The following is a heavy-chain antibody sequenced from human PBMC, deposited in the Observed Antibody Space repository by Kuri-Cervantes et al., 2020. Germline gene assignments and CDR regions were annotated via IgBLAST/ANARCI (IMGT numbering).Heavy chain of an antibody. V-gene: IGHV4-34*01. CDR3: ARGDEGRRLCIFGI. J-gene: IGHJ4*02. Sequence: SETLSLTCAVYGGSFSGYYWSWIRQPPGKGLEWIGEINHSGSTNYNPSLKSRVTISVDTSKNQFSLKLSSVTAADTAVYYCARGDEGRRLCIFGIWGQGTLVTVSS. CDR1: GGSFSGYY. CDR2: INHSGST. D-gene: IGHD3-3*01.